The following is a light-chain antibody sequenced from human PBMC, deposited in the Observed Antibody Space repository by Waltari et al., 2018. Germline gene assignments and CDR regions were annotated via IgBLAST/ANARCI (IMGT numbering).Light chain of an antibody. Sequence: VLPQSPGTLPPSPGERATLPCRASQSVSSNYLAWYQQKPGQSPRPLIYGASSRATGIPDRFSGSGSGPDFSLTISRLEPEDFAVYYCQQYGGSPLTFGGGTKVEIK. J-gene: IGKJ4*01. CDR2: GAS. CDR3: QQYGGSPLT. V-gene: IGKV3-20*01. CDR1: QSVSSNY.